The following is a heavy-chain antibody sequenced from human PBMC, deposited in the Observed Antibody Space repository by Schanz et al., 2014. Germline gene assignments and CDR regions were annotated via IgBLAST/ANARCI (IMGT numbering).Heavy chain of an antibody. J-gene: IGHJ4*02. CDR3: ASPSGYSDYGTYFDF. Sequence: EVRLVESGGGLVQPGGSLRLSCAVSGFTVSSNHMSWVRQAPGKGLEWVSSISSSSSYIYYADSVKGRFTISRDNAKNSLYLQMNSLRTEDTAVYYCASPSGYSDYGTYFDFWGQGTLVTVSS. CDR2: ISSSSSYI. D-gene: IGHD5-12*01. V-gene: IGHV3-21*02. CDR1: GFTVSSNH.